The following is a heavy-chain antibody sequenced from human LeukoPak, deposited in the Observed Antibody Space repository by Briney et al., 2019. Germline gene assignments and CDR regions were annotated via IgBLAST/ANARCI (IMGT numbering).Heavy chain of an antibody. D-gene: IGHD3-16*01. J-gene: IGHJ4*02. CDR2: INPNSCDA. V-gene: IGHV1-2*02. Sequence: ASVKVSCEASGYTFTGYYLHWLRQAPGQRLEWMAWINPNSCDANYAQKLQGRVTTTSDTSIYTAYMELSRLTSDDTAVYYCARGVGDPNYFDHWGQGTLVTVSS. CDR3: ARGVGDPNYFDH. CDR1: GYTFTGYY.